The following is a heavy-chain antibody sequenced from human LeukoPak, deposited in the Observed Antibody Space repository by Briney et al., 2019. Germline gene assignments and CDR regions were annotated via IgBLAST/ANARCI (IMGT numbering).Heavy chain of an antibody. CDR2: MYASGST. CDR1: GGSISSYY. CDR3: AKVIAVATNIFDY. D-gene: IGHD6-19*01. J-gene: IGHJ4*02. V-gene: IGHV4-4*07. Sequence: PSETLSLTCTVSGGSISSYYWSWIRQPAGKGLEWIGRMYASGSTNYNPSLKSRVTMSVDTSKNQLSMKLTSVTAADTAVYYCAKVIAVATNIFDYWGQGTLVTVSS.